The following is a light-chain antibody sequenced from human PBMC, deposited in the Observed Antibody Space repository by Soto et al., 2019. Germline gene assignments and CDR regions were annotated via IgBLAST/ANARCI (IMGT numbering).Light chain of an antibody. CDR1: QTISNT. CDR2: AAS. CDR3: QQYGGSPLFT. J-gene: IGKJ3*01. Sequence: EVVMTQSPATLSVSPGERVTLSCRANQTISNTLAWYQQKPGQAPRLLIYAASTRATGVPARFSGSGSGTEFTLTISSLQSEDFAVYSCQQYGGSPLFTFGPGTRVDFK. V-gene: IGKV3-15*01.